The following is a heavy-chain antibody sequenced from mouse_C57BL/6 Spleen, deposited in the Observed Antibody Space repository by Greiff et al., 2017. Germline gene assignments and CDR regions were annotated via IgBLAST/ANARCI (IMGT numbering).Heavy chain of an antibody. J-gene: IGHJ1*03. Sequence: QVQLQQSGAELVRPGASVTLSCKASGYTFTDYEMHWVKQTPVHGLEWIGAIDPETGGTAYNQKFKGKAILTADQSSSTAYMELRSLTSADSAGYYWSADDGSCPFWYFDVWGTGTTVTVSS. CDR3: SADDGSCPFWYFDV. D-gene: IGHD1-1*01. V-gene: IGHV1-15*01. CDR1: GYTFTDYE. CDR2: IDPETGGT.